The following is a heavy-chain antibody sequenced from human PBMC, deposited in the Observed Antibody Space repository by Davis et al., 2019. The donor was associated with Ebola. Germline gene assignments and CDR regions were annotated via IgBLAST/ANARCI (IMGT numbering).Heavy chain of an antibody. D-gene: IGHD3-9*01. V-gene: IGHV3-23*01. Sequence: PGGSLRLSCAASGFTFSSYAMSWVRQAPGKGLEWVSAISGSGGSTYYADSVKGRFTISRDNSKNTLYLQMNSLRAEDTAVYYCAKDASYYDILTGPPGFDYWGQGTLVTVSS. CDR3: AKDASYYDILTGPPGFDY. J-gene: IGHJ4*02. CDR2: ISGSGGST. CDR1: GFTFSSYA.